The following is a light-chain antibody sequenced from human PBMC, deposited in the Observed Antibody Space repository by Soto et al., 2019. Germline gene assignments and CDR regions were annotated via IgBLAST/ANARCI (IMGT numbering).Light chain of an antibody. V-gene: IGKV1-5*01. CDR3: QQYHTSAIT. CDR2: DAS. J-gene: IGKJ5*01. CDR1: QGLNND. Sequence: DIQMTQSPSTLSASVGDSVTITCRASQGLNNDLAWYQQKPGKAPNLLIYDASTLERGVPSRFSGTGSGTEFTLTISNLQPDDFASYYCQQYHTSAITFGQGTRLEIK.